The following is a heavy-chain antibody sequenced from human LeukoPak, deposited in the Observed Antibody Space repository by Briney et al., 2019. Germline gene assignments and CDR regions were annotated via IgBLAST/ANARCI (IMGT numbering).Heavy chain of an antibody. J-gene: IGHJ6*03. CDR3: TRDPVWVGATLDYYYYMDV. Sequence: GGSLRLSCTASGFTFGDYAMSWFRQAPGKGLEWVGFIRSKAYGGTTEYAASVKGRFTISRDDSKSIAYLQMNSLKTEDTAVYYCTRDPVWVGATLDYYYYMDVWGKGTTVTVSS. CDR1: GFTFGDYA. CDR2: IRSKAYGGTT. D-gene: IGHD1-26*01. V-gene: IGHV3-49*03.